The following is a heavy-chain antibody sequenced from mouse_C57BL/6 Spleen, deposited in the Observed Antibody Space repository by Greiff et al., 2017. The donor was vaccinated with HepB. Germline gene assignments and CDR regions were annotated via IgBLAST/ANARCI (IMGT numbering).Heavy chain of an antibody. J-gene: IGHJ1*03. V-gene: IGHV14-2*01. Sequence: VQLQQSGAELVKPGASVKLSCTASGFNIKDYYMHWVKQRTEQGLEWIGRIDPEDGETQYAPKFQGKATITADTSSNTAYLQLSSLTSEDTAVYYCARDYWYFDVWGTGTTVTVSS. CDR3: ARDYWYFDV. CDR2: IDPEDGET. CDR1: GFNIKDYY.